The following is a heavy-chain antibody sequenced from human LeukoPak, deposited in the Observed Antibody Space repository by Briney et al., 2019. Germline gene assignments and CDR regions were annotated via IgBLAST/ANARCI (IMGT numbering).Heavy chain of an antibody. CDR1: GFTFSSYG. J-gene: IGHJ4*02. Sequence: GGSLRLSCAASGFTFSSYGMHWVRQAPGKGLEWVVFIRYDGSNKYYADSVKGRFTISRDNSKNTLYLQMNSLRAEDTAVYYCASNILTGYYGFTGFDYWGQGTLVTVSS. D-gene: IGHD3-9*01. CDR2: IRYDGSNK. CDR3: ASNILTGYYGFTGFDY. V-gene: IGHV3-30*02.